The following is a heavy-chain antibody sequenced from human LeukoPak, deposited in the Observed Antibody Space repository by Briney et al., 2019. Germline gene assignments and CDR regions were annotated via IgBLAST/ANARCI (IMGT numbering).Heavy chain of an antibody. Sequence: GGSLRLSRAASGFTFSSYSMNWVRQAPGKGLAWVSSISSSSYIYYADSVKGRFTISRDNAKNSLYLQMNSLRAEDTAVYYCARDQDLAVGLPWYVDYWGQGTLVTVSS. D-gene: IGHD6-19*01. CDR3: ARDQDLAVGLPWYVDY. CDR2: ISSSSYI. J-gene: IGHJ4*02. CDR1: GFTFSSYS. V-gene: IGHV3-21*01.